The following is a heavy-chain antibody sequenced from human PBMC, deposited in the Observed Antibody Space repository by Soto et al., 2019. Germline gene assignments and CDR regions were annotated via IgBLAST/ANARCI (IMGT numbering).Heavy chain of an antibody. CDR3: AREMENYDSSGYSSYYLDY. CDR1: GDSISSGGYY. CDR2: IYYSGST. V-gene: IGHV4-31*03. Sequence: PSETLSLTCTVSGDSISSGGYYWSWIRQHPGKGLEWIGYIYYSGSTYYNPSLKSRVTISVDTSKKQFSLKLSSVTAADTAVYYCAREMENYDSSGYSSYYLDYWGQGTLVTVSS. J-gene: IGHJ4*02. D-gene: IGHD3-22*01.